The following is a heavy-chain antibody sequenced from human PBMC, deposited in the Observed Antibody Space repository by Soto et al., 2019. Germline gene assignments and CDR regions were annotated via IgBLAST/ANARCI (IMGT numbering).Heavy chain of an antibody. J-gene: IGHJ6*02. D-gene: IGHD2-2*01. CDR3: ARDLIVVVPAEAEQKDYYYYYGMDV. CDR1: GFTFSSYW. CDR2: IKQDGSEK. Sequence: GGSLRLSCAASGFTFSSYWMSWVRQAPGKGLEWVANIKQDGSEKYYVDSVKGRFTISRDNAKNSLYLQMNSLRAEDTAVYYCARDLIVVVPAEAEQKDYYYYYGMDVWGQGTTVTVSS. V-gene: IGHV3-7*05.